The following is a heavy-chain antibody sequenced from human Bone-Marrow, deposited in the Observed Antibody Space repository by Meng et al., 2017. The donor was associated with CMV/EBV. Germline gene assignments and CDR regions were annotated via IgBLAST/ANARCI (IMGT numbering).Heavy chain of an antibody. V-gene: IGHV1-18*01. J-gene: IGHJ6*02. CDR3: ARDHQAGTYYYYGMDV. CDR2: ISAYNGNT. Sequence: ASVKVSCKASGYTFTSYGISWVRQAPGQGLEWMGWISAYNGNTNYAQKLQGRVTMTTDTSTSTAYMELRSLRSDDTAVYYCARDHQAGTYYYYGMDVSGQGTTVTVSS. CDR1: GYTFTSYG.